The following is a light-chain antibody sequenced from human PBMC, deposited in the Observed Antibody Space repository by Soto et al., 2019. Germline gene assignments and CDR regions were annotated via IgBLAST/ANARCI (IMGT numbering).Light chain of an antibody. CDR3: QQRNSWPPTFT. CDR1: RGVSANY. CDR2: GAS. J-gene: IGKJ5*01. Sequence: ENLLTQSPGTLSLSPGEGATLSCRASRGVSANYLAWYQQKPGQAPALLIYGASIRAAGIPDRFSGSGSGTDFTLTIRRLEPDDFAVYYCQQRNSWPPTFTFGQGTRLEIK. V-gene: IGKV3D-20*02.